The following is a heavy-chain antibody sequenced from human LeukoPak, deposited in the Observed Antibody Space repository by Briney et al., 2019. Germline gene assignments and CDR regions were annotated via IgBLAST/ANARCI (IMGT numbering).Heavy chain of an antibody. Sequence: GGSLRLSCTASGFTFDKYAMHWVRHRPGKGLEWVSVISADGTTDHADSVKGRFTVSRDKSKESLFLQMNSLRAEDTALYYCATWAFYHGLDVWGQGTPVTVSS. V-gene: IGHV3-43*02. CDR3: ATWAFYHGLDV. CDR1: GFTFDKYA. J-gene: IGHJ6*02. D-gene: IGHD1-26*01. CDR2: ISADGTT.